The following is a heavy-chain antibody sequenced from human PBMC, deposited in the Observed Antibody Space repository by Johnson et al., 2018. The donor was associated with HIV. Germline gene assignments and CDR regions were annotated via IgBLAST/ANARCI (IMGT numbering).Heavy chain of an antibody. J-gene: IGHJ3*02. Sequence: QVQLVESGGGVVQPGRSLRLSCVVSGFTYSSYAMHWVRQAPGKGLEWVAVISYDGSNKYYADSVKGRFTISRDNSKNTLYLQMNSLRGEETAVYYCARGDIGWNDDFAFDIWGQGTMVTVSS. CDR3: ARGDIGWNDDFAFDI. CDR1: GFTYSSYA. V-gene: IGHV3-30*04. D-gene: IGHD1-1*01. CDR2: ISYDGSNK.